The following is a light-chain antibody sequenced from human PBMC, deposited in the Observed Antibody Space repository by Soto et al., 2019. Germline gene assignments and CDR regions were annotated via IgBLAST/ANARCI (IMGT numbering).Light chain of an antibody. CDR3: MQALQTPRT. Sequence: DIVMTQSPLSLPVTPGEPASISCRSSQSLLHSNGNTYLDLYLQKPGQSPQLLIFLASYRAPGVPDRFSGSGSGTDFTLKISRVEAEDVGVYYCMQALQTPRTFGQGTKVEIK. V-gene: IGKV2-28*01. CDR1: QSLLHSNGNTY. CDR2: LAS. J-gene: IGKJ1*01.